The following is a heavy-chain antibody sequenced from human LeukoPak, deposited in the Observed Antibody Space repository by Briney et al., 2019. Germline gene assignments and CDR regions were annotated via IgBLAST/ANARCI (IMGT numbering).Heavy chain of an antibody. CDR3: ARTAWIQYYFDY. V-gene: IGHV4-39*07. CDR2: IYYSGST. D-gene: IGHD2-21*02. Sequence: SETLSLTCTVSGGSISSSSYYWGWIRQPPGKGLEWIGSIYYSGSTYYNPSLKSRVTISVDTSKNQFSLKLSSVTAADTAVYYCARTAWIQYYFDYWGQGTLVTVSS. J-gene: IGHJ4*02. CDR1: GGSISSSSYY.